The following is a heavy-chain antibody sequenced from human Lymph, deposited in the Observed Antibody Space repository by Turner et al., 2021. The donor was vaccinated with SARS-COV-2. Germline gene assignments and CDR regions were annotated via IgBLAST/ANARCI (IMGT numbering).Heavy chain of an antibody. D-gene: IGHD2-15*01. V-gene: IGHV3-43*02. CDR3: AKDPGYCSGGSCYSRTYFDF. Sequence: GESGGGVVQPGGSLRLSCAASGFTFDDYAMHWVRQAPGKGLEWVSLISGDGGGTYYADSVKGRFTISRDNSKNSLSLQMNSLRAEDTALYYYAKDPGYCSGGSCYSRTYFDFWGQGTLVTVSA. CDR1: GFTFDDYA. J-gene: IGHJ4*02. CDR2: ISGDGGGT.